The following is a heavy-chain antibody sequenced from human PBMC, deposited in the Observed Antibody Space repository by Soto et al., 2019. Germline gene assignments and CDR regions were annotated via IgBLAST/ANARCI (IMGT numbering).Heavy chain of an antibody. J-gene: IGHJ4*02. CDR3: ARLGGSYAVPHFDY. CDR1: GGSISSHS. Sequence: SETLSLTCTVSGGSISSHSWSWIRQPPGEGLEWIGHVYYSGTTTNYNPSLKSRVTLSVDTSKNQFSLKLSSVTAADTAVYYCARLGGSYAVPHFDYWGQGTLVTVS. CDR2: VYYSGTT. V-gene: IGHV4-59*08. D-gene: IGHD1-26*01.